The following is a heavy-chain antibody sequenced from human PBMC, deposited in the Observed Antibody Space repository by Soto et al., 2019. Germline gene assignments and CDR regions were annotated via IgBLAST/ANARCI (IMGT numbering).Heavy chain of an antibody. CDR1: GGSISRGGYY. Sequence: SETLCLTCTVSGGSISRGGYYGSWIRQHPGKGLEWIGYIYYSGSTYYNPSLKSRVTISVDTSKNQFSLKLSSVTAADTAVYYCARAVWSITMVRGVIPPVGMDVWGQGTTVTVSS. D-gene: IGHD3-10*01. CDR2: IYYSGST. CDR3: ARAVWSITMVRGVIPPVGMDV. J-gene: IGHJ6*02. V-gene: IGHV4-31*03.